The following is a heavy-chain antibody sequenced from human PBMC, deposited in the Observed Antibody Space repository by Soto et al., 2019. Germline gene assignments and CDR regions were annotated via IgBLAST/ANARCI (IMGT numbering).Heavy chain of an antibody. D-gene: IGHD1-26*01. J-gene: IGHJ1*01. V-gene: IGHV4-30-4*01. CDR1: GVSFSRDYQ. Sequence: KPSETLSLTCTVSGVSFSRDYQWIWIRQPPGKGLEWIGHISYSGSPYYHPSLRSRLSISVDTSKNQFSLKVKSVTAADTAVYYCARAWDFWGQGTLVTVSS. CDR3: ARAWDF. CDR2: ISYSGSP.